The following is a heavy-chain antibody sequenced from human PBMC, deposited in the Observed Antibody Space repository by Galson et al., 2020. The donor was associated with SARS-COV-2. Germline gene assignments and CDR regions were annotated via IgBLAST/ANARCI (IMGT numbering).Heavy chain of an antibody. V-gene: IGHV4-31*03. D-gene: IGHD3-22*01. J-gene: IGHJ4*02. CDR2: IYYSGST. CDR1: GGSISSGGYY. Sequence: SETLSLTCTVSGGSISSGGYYWSWIRPHPGKGLEWIGYIYYSGSTYYNPSLKSRVTISVDTSKNQFSLKLSSVTAAATAVYYCARVIRDRYYDSSGYYFTEDYFDYWGQGTLVTVSS. CDR3: ARVIRDRYYDSSGYYFTEDYFDY.